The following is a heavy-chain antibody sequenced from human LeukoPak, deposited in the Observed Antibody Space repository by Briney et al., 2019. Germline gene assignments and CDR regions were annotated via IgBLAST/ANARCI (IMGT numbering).Heavy chain of an antibody. J-gene: IGHJ5*02. V-gene: IGHV1-69*13. Sequence: GASVKVSCKASGYTFTSYAIHWVRQAPGQGLEWMGGIIPIFGTANYAQKFQGRVTITADESTSTAYMELSSLRSEDTAVYYCAREPGDPRRGYYDSSGYNHWGQGTLVTVSS. CDR1: GYTFTSYA. CDR3: AREPGDPRRGYYDSSGYNH. CDR2: IIPIFGTA. D-gene: IGHD3-22*01.